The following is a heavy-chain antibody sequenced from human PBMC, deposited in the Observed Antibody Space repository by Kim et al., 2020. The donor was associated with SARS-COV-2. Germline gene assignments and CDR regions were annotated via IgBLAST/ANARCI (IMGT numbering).Heavy chain of an antibody. Sequence: SETLSLTCTVSGGSVSSGSYYWSWIRQPPGKGLEWIGYIYYSGSTNYNPSLKRRVTISVDTSKNQFSLKLSSVTAADTAVYYCARDFEYYYDSSGYPTYYNYGMDVWGQGTTVTVSS. CDR2: IYYSGST. J-gene: IGHJ6*02. D-gene: IGHD3-22*01. V-gene: IGHV4-61*01. CDR1: GGSVSSGSYY. CDR3: ARDFEYYYDSSGYPTYYNYGMDV.